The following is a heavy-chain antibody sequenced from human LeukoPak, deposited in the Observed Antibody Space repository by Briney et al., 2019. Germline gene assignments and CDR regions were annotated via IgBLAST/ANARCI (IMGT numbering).Heavy chain of an antibody. J-gene: IGHJ4*02. D-gene: IGHD7-27*01. Sequence: PGGSLRLSCAASGFTFTTYSMNWVRQAPGEGLEWASYIDSGSSTIYYADSVKGRFTVSRDNAKNSLYLQMGSLRAEDMAVYYCARVGTGRNFDYWGQGTLVTVSS. CDR3: ARVGTGRNFDY. CDR1: GFTFTTYS. V-gene: IGHV3-48*01. CDR2: IDSGSSTI.